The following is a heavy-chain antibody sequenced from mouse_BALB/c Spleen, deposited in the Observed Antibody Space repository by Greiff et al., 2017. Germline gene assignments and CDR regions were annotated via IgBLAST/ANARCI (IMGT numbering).Heavy chain of an antibody. J-gene: IGHJ2*01. V-gene: IGHV5-17*02. CDR3: ARSRIHYYGRENSFDY. CDR1: GFTFSSFG. CDR2: ISSGSSTI. Sequence: EVQGVESGGGLVQPGGSRKLSCAASGFTFSSFGMHWVRQAPEQGLEWVAYISSGSSTIYYADTVKGRFTITRDNPKNTLFLQMTSLRSEDTAMYYCARSRIHYYGRENSFDYWGQGTTLTVSS. D-gene: IGHD1-2*01.